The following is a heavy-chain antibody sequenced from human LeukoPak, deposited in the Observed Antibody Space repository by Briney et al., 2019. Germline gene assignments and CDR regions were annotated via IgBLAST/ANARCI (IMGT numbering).Heavy chain of an antibody. Sequence: GESLQISCQASGYSFTNFWIGWVRQLPGKGLEWMGIIYPGDSDTTYSPSFEGQVTISADKSINTAYLQWSSLKASDTAIYYCARHRGYFGTSGYWTLDDWGQGTLVTVSS. D-gene: IGHD3-22*01. CDR3: ARHRGYFGTSGYWTLDD. CDR1: GYSFTNFW. V-gene: IGHV5-51*01. CDR2: IYPGDSDT. J-gene: IGHJ4*02.